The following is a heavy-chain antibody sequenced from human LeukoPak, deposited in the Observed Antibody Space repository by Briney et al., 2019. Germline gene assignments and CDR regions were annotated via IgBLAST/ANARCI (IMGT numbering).Heavy chain of an antibody. CDR3: AKDGWDYYDSSGYSLWYFDL. Sequence: GGSLRLSCAASGFTFSSYEMNWVRQAPGKGLEWVSYISSSGSTIYYADSVKGRFTISRDNAKNSLYLQMNSLRAEDTAVYYCAKDGWDYYDSSGYSLWYFDLWGRGTLVTVSS. CDR2: ISSSGSTI. J-gene: IGHJ2*01. D-gene: IGHD3-22*01. V-gene: IGHV3-48*03. CDR1: GFTFSSYE.